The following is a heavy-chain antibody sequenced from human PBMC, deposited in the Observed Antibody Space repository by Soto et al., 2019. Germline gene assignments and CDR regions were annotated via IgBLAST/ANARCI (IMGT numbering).Heavy chain of an antibody. J-gene: IGHJ6*02. CDR2: IIPIFTKP. D-gene: IGHD2-2*01. V-gene: IGHV1-69*01. CDR1: GGTFDTYA. Sequence: QVQLVQSGAEVKMPGSSVKVSCTASGGTFDTYALSWVRQAPGQGLEWLGGIIPIFTKPTYARKFQGRNTITADESTTTVYLDLSSLTSDDTAVYYCARTGDIVVVGDFYYGMDVWGQGTTVIVSS. CDR3: ARTGDIVVVGDFYYGMDV.